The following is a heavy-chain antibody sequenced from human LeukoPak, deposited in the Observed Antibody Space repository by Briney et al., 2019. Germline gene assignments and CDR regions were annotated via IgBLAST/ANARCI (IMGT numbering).Heavy chain of an antibody. CDR2: INPNSGGT. CDR1: GYTFTGYY. D-gene: IGHD3-10*01. V-gene: IGHV1-2*02. Sequence: GASVKVSCKASGYTFTGYYMHWVRQAPGQGLEWMGWINPNSGGTNYAQKFQGRVTMTRDTSISTAYMELSRLRSDDTAVYYCARETHGTYYYGSGYFDYWGQGTLVTVSS. CDR3: ARETHGTYYYGSGYFDY. J-gene: IGHJ4*02.